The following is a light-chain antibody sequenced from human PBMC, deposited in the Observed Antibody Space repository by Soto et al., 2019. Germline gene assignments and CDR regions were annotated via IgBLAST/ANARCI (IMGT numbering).Light chain of an antibody. J-gene: IGKJ4*01. V-gene: IGKV3-15*01. CDR3: QQYTNWPLT. Sequence: EIVMTQSPGTLSVSPGERATLSCRASQSVSSYLAWFRQTPGQAPRLLIYVASTRATGIPARFSGSGSGTEFTLTISSLQSEDSAVYYCQQYTNWPLTFGGGTKVDIK. CDR2: VAS. CDR1: QSVSSY.